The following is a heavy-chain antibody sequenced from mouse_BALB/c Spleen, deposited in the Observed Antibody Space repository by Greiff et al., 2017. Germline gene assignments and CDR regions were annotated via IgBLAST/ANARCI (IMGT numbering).Heavy chain of an antibody. CDR2: IDPENGDT. Sequence: VQLKQSGAELVRSGASVKLSCTASGFNIKDYYMHWVKQRPEQGLEWIGWIDPENGDTEYAPKFQGKATMTADTSSNTAYLQLSSLTSEDTAVYYCNAGDAEAWFAYWGQGTLVTVSA. CDR1: GFNIKDYY. V-gene: IGHV14-4*02. CDR3: NAGDAEAWFAY. J-gene: IGHJ3*01.